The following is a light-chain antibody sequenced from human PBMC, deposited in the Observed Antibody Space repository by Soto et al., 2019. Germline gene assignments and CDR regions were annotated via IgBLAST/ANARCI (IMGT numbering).Light chain of an antibody. CDR1: TSDVGSYNY. J-gene: IGLJ3*02. CDR2: DVS. V-gene: IGLV2-14*01. Sequence: QSVLTQSASVSGSPGQSITISCTGTTSDVGSYNYVSWYQKNPGKAPKLLVYDVSNRPSGVSNRFSGSKSGNTASLTISGLQPEDEADYYCSSYTISSTWVFGGGTKLTVL. CDR3: SSYTISSTWV.